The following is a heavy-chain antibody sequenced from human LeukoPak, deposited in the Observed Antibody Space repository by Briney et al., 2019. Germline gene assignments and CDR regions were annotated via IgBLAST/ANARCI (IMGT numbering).Heavy chain of an antibody. V-gene: IGHV3-30*02. Sequence: GGSLRLSCAASGFTFSSYGMRWVRQAPGKGLEWVAFIRYDGSNEYYADSVKGRFTISRDNSKNTLYLQMNSLRAEDTAVYYCAKPRDSILYYYYYMDVWGKGTTVTVSS. J-gene: IGHJ6*03. CDR3: AKPRDSILYYYYYMDV. CDR1: GFTFSSYG. CDR2: IRYDGSNE. D-gene: IGHD2-21*02.